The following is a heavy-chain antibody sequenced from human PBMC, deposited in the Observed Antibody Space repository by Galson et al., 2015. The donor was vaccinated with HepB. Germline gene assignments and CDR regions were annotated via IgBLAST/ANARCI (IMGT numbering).Heavy chain of an antibody. CDR1: GYTFTSYY. D-gene: IGHD3-9*01. J-gene: IGHJ6*02. CDR2: INPSGGST. CDR3: ASVLRYFEATDRNRMDV. V-gene: IGHV1-46*01. Sequence: SVKVSCKASGYTFTSYYMHWVRQAPGQGLEWMGIINPSGGSTSYAQKFQGRVTMTRDTSTSTVYMELSSLRSEDTAVYYCASVLRYFEATDRNRMDVWGQGTTVTVSS.